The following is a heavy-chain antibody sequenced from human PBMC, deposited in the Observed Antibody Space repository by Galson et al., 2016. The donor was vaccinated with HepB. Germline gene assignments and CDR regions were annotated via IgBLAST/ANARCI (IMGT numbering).Heavy chain of an antibody. CDR2: LWTHGRHN. Sequence: SLRLSCAASGFTFSTHGMHWVRQAPGKGLEWVALLWTHGRHNYHADSVQGRFTISSDNSKTTVYLQINSLRADDTALYYCAKDFQGTIPDAFDILGQGTMVTVSS. CDR1: GFTFSTHG. J-gene: IGHJ3*02. V-gene: IGHV3-33*06. CDR3: AKDFQGTIPDAFDI. D-gene: IGHD3-3*01.